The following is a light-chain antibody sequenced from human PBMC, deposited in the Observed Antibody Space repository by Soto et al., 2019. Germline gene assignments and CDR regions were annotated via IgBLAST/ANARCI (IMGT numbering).Light chain of an antibody. CDR3: QQYGSSPWT. CDR1: QSVDSN. J-gene: IGKJ1*01. CDR2: GAS. Sequence: EILMTQSPATLSVSPGERATLSCRASQSVDSNLAWYQQKPGQAPRLLIYGASTRATGISAGFSGSGSGTDFTLTISRLEPEDFAVYYCQQYGSSPWTFGQGTKVDIK. V-gene: IGKV3-15*01.